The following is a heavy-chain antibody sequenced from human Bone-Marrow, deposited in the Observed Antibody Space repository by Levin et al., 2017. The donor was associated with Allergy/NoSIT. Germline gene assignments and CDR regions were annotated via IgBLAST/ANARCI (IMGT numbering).Heavy chain of an antibody. D-gene: IGHD2/OR15-2a*01. CDR2: INTDGSST. CDR3: ARGNEYQLDAFDV. CDR1: GFTFRSHW. J-gene: IGHJ3*01. Sequence: GESLKISCAASGFTFRSHWMHWVRQAPGKGLVWASRINTDGSSTSYADSVKGRFTISRDNAKNMMYVDMSRLRADDTAVYYCARGNEYQLDAFDVWGQGTKVTVSS. V-gene: IGHV3-74*01.